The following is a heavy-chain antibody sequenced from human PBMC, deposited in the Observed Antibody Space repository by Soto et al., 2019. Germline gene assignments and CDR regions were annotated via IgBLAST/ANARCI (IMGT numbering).Heavy chain of an antibody. CDR1: GFTCDDYA. Sequence: PGGSLRLSCAASGFTCDDYAMHWVRQVPGKGLEGVSGICYNSGFLAYGESVKGRFTISRDNARDSLYLEMKSLRPEDTALYYCGKDIKVSPYGSMSVDACGQGTLVAVSS. CDR2: ICYNSGFL. J-gene: IGHJ5*02. D-gene: IGHD3-10*01. V-gene: IGHV3-9*01. CDR3: GKDIKVSPYGSMSVDA.